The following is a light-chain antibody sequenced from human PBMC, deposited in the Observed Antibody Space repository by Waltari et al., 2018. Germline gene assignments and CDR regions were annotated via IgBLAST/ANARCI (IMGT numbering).Light chain of an antibody. CDR2: WAS. J-gene: IGKJ4*01. CDR1: QSLLFTSNNKNY. Sequence: DIVMTQSPDSLAVSLGERATTNCRSRQSLLFTSNNKNYLSWYQKKAGQPPRLLLYWASTRESGVPDRFSGGGSGTEFTLSISSLQAEDVAVYYCQQYYNTPLTFGGGTKVDI. CDR3: QQYYNTPLT. V-gene: IGKV4-1*01.